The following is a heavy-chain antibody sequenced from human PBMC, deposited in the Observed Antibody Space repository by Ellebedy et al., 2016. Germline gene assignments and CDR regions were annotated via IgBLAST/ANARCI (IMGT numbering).Heavy chain of an antibody. J-gene: IGHJ4*02. D-gene: IGHD5-24*01. V-gene: IGHV3-7*01. CDR1: GFTFSTND. CDR3: ARDTDGWSRDS. Sequence: GGSLRLSCAASGFTFSTNDMHWVRQAPGKGLEWVATITRDGNEEYYVDPVKGRFTVSRDSAKDSVYLQMNSLRAEDTAVYYCARDTDGWSRDSWGQGTLVTVSS. CDR2: ITRDGNEE.